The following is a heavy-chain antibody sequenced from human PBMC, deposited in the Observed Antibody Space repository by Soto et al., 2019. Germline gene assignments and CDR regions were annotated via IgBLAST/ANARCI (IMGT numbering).Heavy chain of an antibody. Sequence: GGSLRLSCAASGFTFSSYAMSWVRQAPGKGLEWVSAISGSGGSTYYADSVKGRFTISRDNSKNTLYLQMNSLRAEDTAVYYCAKQRYYCSGGSCYPGGFDYWGQGTLVTVSS. CDR3: AKQRYYCSGGSCYPGGFDY. D-gene: IGHD2-15*01. J-gene: IGHJ4*02. CDR2: ISGSGGST. CDR1: GFTFSSYA. V-gene: IGHV3-23*01.